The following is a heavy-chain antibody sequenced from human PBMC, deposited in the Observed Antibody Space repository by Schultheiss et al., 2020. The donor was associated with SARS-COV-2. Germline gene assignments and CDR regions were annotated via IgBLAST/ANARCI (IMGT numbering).Heavy chain of an antibody. V-gene: IGHV3-30*01. CDR1: GFTFSSYA. Sequence: GESLKISCAASGFTFSSYAMHWVRQAPGKGLEWVAVISYDGSNKYYADSVKGRFTISRDNSKNTLYLQMNSLRAEDTAVYYCAREKGYCSSTSCYRRHYYYYMDVWGKGTTVTVSS. CDR2: ISYDGSNK. D-gene: IGHD2-2*02. J-gene: IGHJ6*03. CDR3: AREKGYCSSTSCYRRHYYYYMDV.